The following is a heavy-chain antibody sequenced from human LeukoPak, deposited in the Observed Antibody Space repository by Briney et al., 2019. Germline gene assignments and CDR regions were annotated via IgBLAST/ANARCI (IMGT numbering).Heavy chain of an antibody. V-gene: IGHV4-38-2*02. CDR1: GYSITSGYY. CDR3: ARDRGSYRFDY. Sequence: SETLSLTCTVSGYSITSGYYWGWIRQPPGKGLEWIGSIYYSGSTYYSPSLKSRVTVSVDTSENQFSLKLNSVTAADTAVYYCARDRGSYRFDYWGQGTLVTVSS. D-gene: IGHD1-26*01. J-gene: IGHJ4*02. CDR2: IYYSGST.